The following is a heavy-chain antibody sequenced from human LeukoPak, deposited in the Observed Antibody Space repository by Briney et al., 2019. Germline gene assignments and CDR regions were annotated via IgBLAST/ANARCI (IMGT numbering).Heavy chain of an antibody. CDR3: ARAPCSGGSCYIQLFDY. D-gene: IGHD2-15*01. CDR2: IIPILGIA. J-gene: IGHJ4*02. V-gene: IGHV1-69*04. Sequence: SVSVSCKASGGTFSSYAISWVRQAPGQGLEWMGRIIPILGIANYAQKFQGRVTITADKSTSTAYMELSSLRSEDTAVYYCARAPCSGGSCYIQLFDYWGQGTLVTVSS. CDR1: GGTFSSYA.